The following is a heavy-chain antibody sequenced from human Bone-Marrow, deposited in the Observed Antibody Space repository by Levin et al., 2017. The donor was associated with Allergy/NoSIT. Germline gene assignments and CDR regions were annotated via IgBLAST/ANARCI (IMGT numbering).Heavy chain of an antibody. J-gene: IGHJ4*02. CDR1: GFTFTDYW. D-gene: IGHD2-21*02. CDR3: AREKTVTAYNFDY. CDR2: IKQDESEK. V-gene: IGHV3-7*01. Sequence: LSLTCAASGFTFTDYWMSWVRQAPGKGLEWVANIKQDESEKHYLGSVKGRFTISRDNARNSLYLQMNSLGVEDTAVYYCAREKTVTAYNFDYWGQGILVTVSS.